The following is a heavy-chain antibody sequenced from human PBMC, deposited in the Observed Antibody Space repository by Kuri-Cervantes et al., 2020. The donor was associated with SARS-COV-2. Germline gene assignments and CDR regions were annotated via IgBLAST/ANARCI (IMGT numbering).Heavy chain of an antibody. CDR2: INHSGST. CDR3: ARTLYYYDSSGYYYAEYFQH. D-gene: IGHD3-22*01. J-gene: IGHJ1*01. Sequence: SETLSLTCAVYGGSFSGYYWSWIRQPPGKGLEWIGEINHSGSTNYNPSLKSRVTISVDTSKNQFSLKLSSVTAADTAVYYCARTLYYYDSSGYYYAEYFQHWGQGTLVTVSS. CDR1: GGSFSGYY. V-gene: IGHV4-34*01.